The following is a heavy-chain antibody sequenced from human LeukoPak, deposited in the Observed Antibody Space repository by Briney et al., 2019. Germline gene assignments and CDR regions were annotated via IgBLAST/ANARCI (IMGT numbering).Heavy chain of an antibody. J-gene: IGHJ4*02. V-gene: IGHV4-30-4*01. CDR1: NDSISSGDYY. CDR2: IFHRGGT. CDR3: VDIVLVPPAIIFDY. D-gene: IGHD2-2*03. Sequence: SETLSLTCTVSNDSISSGDYYWNWIRQPPGKGLEWIGYIFHRGGTSYNPSLKSRILFSVDTSQNQFSLKLSSVTAADTAVYYCVDIVLVPPAIIFDYWGQGTQVTVSS.